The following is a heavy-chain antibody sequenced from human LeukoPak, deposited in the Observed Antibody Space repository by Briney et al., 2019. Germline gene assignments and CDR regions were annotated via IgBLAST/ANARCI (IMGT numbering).Heavy chain of an antibody. J-gene: IGHJ4*02. Sequence: GGSLRLSCAASGFTFSSYSMNWVRQAPGKGLEWLGRIKKKTEGETTDYAAPANGRFIISRDDSRNTLYLQMNSLKTEDTAVYYCTSRLITTNDYWGQGTLVTVSS. CDR2: IKKKTEGETT. CDR3: TSRLITTNDY. CDR1: GFTFSSYS. V-gene: IGHV3-15*01. D-gene: IGHD3-3*01.